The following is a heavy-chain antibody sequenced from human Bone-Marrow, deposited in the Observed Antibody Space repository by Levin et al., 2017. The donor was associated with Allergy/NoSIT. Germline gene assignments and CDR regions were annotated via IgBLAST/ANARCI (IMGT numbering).Heavy chain of an antibody. Sequence: GGSLRLSCTASGFTFDTYAMTWVRQAPGKGLAWVSAISGSGDMTSYADSVKGRFTVSRDNSKNILFLQMDSLRVEDTAVFYCAKGSGGWFQEKDSWGQGTLVTVSS. CDR1: GFTFDTYA. J-gene: IGHJ4*02. V-gene: IGHV3-23*01. CDR2: ISGSGDMT. D-gene: IGHD2-15*01. CDR3: AKGSGGWFQEKDS.